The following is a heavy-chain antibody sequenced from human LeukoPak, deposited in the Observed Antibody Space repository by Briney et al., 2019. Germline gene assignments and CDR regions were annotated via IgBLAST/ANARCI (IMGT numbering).Heavy chain of an antibody. V-gene: IGHV4-38-2*02. CDR3: ARTYINFSNFFDP. CDR1: GYSINHGYN. CDR2: ISHTGST. J-gene: IGHJ5*02. Sequence: PSETLSLTCTVSGYSINHGYNWGWVRQPPGKGLECIGSISHTGSTYYNPSLESRVTISLDTSNNQFSLELSSATAADTAVYYCARTYINFSNFFDPWGQGSLVTVSS. D-gene: IGHD4-11*01.